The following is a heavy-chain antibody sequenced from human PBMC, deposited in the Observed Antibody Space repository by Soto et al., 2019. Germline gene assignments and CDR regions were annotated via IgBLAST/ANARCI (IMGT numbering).Heavy chain of an antibody. CDR3: AFTRGECSTTSCHNWPEY. Sequence: SGPTLVNPTQTLTLTCTVSGFSLSTSGVGVGWIRQPPGKALEWLALIYWDDYKHYSPSLKSRLIITRGASKNQVVLTVTNLVPEDPGKYYCAFTRGECSTTSCHNWPEYWGQGTLVTVSS. J-gene: IGHJ4*02. D-gene: IGHD2-2*01. V-gene: IGHV2-5*02. CDR1: GFSLSTSGVG. CDR2: IYWDDYK.